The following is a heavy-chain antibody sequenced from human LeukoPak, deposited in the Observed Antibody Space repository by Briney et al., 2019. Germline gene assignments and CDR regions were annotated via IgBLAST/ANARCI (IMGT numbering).Heavy chain of an antibody. D-gene: IGHD5-18*01. CDR3: ARNRRGYSYGTLYYFDY. CDR1: GDSIRSSDYY. J-gene: IGHJ4*02. V-gene: IGHV4-39*01. Sequence: SETLSLTCTVSGDSIRSSDYYWGWIRQPPGKGLEWIANIYYSGTTYYSPSLKSRVTISVDTSKNQFSLSLRSVTAADTAVYFCARNRRGYSYGTLYYFDYWGQGTLVTVSS. CDR2: IYYSGTT.